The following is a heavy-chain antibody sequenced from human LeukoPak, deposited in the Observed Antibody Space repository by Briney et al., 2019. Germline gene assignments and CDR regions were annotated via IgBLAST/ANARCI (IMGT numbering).Heavy chain of an antibody. CDR2: FDPEDGET. J-gene: IGHJ4*02. Sequence: GASVKVSCKASGYTFTSYGISWVRQAPGKGLEWMGGFDPEDGETIYAQKFQGRVTMTEDTSTDTAYMELSSLRSEDTAVYYCATDRVSNFVYWGQGTLVTVSS. V-gene: IGHV1-24*01. D-gene: IGHD6-13*01. CDR3: ATDRVSNFVY. CDR1: GYTFTSYG.